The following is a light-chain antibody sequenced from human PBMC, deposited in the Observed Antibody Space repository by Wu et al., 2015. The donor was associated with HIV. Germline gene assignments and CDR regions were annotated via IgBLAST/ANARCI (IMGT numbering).Light chain of an antibody. CDR2: GAS. CDR1: QSVGTN. V-gene: IGKV3-15*01. J-gene: IGKJ1*01. Sequence: EIVMTQSPVTLSVSPGERASLSCRASQSVGTNLAWYRQRPGQAPRLLIYGASTRATGVPNRFSGSGSGTDFTLTINNMQSEDFAIYFCQQYNNWPPAKGTFGQGTKVEVK. CDR3: QQYNNWPPAKGT.